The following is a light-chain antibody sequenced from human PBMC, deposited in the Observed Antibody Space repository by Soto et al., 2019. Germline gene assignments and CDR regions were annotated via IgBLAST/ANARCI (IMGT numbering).Light chain of an antibody. Sequence: QSALTQPPSVSGSPGQSVTISCTGTSSDVGGYSYVSWYQQHPGKAPQLIIYDVTERPSGVPDRFSGSKSGNTASLTISGLQAEDEADYYCCSYTGSYSYVFGIGTKLTVL. CDR1: SSDVGGYSY. V-gene: IGLV2-11*01. J-gene: IGLJ1*01. CDR3: CSYTGSYSYV. CDR2: DVT.